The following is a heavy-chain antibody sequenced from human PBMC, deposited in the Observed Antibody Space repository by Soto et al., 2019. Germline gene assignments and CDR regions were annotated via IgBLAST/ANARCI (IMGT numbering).Heavy chain of an antibody. J-gene: IGHJ4*02. D-gene: IGHD3-16*01. V-gene: IGHV3-33*01. CDR2: IWFDGSKK. CDR1: GFTFSSYG. CDR3: TRGYGVGNLDY. Sequence: QVQLVESGGGVVQPGRSLRLSCAASGFTFSSYGMHWVRQAPGKGLERVAYIWFDGSKKYYADSVMGRFTISRDNSKSTVYLQLSSLRAEDTSVYYCTRGYGVGNLDYWGQGTLVTVSS.